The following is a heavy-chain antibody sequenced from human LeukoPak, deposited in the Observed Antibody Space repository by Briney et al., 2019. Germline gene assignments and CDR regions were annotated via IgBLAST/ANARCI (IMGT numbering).Heavy chain of an antibody. Sequence: SETLSLTCAVYGGSFSGYYWSWIRQPPGKGLEWIGEINHSGSTNYNPSLKSRVTISVDTSKNQFSLRLSSVTAADTAVYYCARGGPYDYVWGSYRSGPHWFDPWGQGTLVTVSS. CDR1: GGSFSGYY. V-gene: IGHV4-34*01. D-gene: IGHD3-16*02. CDR3: ARGGPYDYVWGSYRSGPHWFDP. CDR2: INHSGST. J-gene: IGHJ5*02.